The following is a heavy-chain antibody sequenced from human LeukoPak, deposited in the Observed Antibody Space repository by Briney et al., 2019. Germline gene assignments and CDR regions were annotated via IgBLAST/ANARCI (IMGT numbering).Heavy chain of an antibody. CDR2: IYTSGST. J-gene: IGHJ6*02. CDR3: ARDRVDSSGYYYYYGMDV. Sequence: SETLSLTCAVSGASISTYYRSWIRQPAGKGLEWIGRIYTSGSTNYNPSLRSRVTISVDTSKNQFSLKLTSVTAADTAVYYCARDRVDSSGYYYYYGMDVWGQGTTVTVSS. V-gene: IGHV4-4*07. D-gene: IGHD6-19*01. CDR1: GASISTYY.